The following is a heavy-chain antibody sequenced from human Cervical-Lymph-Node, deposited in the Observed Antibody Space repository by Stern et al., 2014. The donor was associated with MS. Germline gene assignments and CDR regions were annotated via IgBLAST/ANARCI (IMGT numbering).Heavy chain of an antibody. CDR3: VRFVYYYGSGTSYNSPDFDY. CDR1: GYTFTNYA. D-gene: IGHD3-10*01. J-gene: IGHJ4*02. V-gene: IGHV1-18*01. CDR2: IRAYNSNT. Sequence: QVQLVQSGAEVKRPGASVKVSCKASGYTFTNYAISWVRQTPGQGLEWMGWIRAYNSNTDFPQMFQGRVTMTTYTSTSTAYMELMSLSSDDTAVYYCVRFVYYYGSGTSYNSPDFDYWGQGTLVTVSS.